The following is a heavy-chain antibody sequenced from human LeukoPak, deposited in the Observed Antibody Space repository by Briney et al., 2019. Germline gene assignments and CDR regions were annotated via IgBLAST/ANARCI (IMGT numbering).Heavy chain of an antibody. J-gene: IGHJ6*03. CDR1: GYTFTGYY. D-gene: IGHD3-3*01. CDR2: INPKSGGT. V-gene: IGHV1-2*02. Sequence: ASVKVSCKASGYTFTGYYMHWVRQAPGQGLDWMGWINPKSGGTNYEQKFQGRVTMTRDTSISIAYMELSRLRSDDTAVYYCARDTARITIFGVAKYMDVWGKGTTVTVSS. CDR3: ARDTARITIFGVAKYMDV.